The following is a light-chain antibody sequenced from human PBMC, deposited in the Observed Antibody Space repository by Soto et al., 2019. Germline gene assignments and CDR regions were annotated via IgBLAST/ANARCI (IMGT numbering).Light chain of an antibody. V-gene: IGKV1-33*01. J-gene: IGKJ4*01. CDR3: QQYDNLLT. CDR1: QDNNNY. CDR2: YAS. Sequence: DIQMTQSPSSLSATVGDRVTITCQASQDNNNYLNWYQQKPGKAPKLLIYYASNLETGVLSRFSGSGSGTDFTFTISSLQPEDIATYYCQQYDNLLTFGGGTKV.